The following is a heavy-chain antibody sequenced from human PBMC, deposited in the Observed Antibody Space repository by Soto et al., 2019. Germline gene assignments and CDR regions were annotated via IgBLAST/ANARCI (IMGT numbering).Heavy chain of an antibody. J-gene: IGHJ6*02. CDR3: AREVRAVAGKGGYYYYGMDV. CDR1: GGSISSGDYY. D-gene: IGHD6-19*01. Sequence: SSETLSLTCTVSGGSISSGDYYWSWIRQPPGKGLEWIGYIYYSGSTYYNPSLKSRVTISVDTSKNQFSLKLSPVTAADTAVYYCAREVRAVAGKGGYYYYGMDVWGQGTTVTVSS. V-gene: IGHV4-30-4*01. CDR2: IYYSGST.